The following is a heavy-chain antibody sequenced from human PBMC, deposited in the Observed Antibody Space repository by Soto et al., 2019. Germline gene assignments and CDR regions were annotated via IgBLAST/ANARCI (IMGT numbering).Heavy chain of an antibody. CDR2: IHYTGSI. V-gene: IGHV4-30-4*08. CDR1: GCSISSEYFH. J-gene: IGHJ6*02. Sequence: QVQLQQSGPGLVEPSQTLSLTCAVSGCSISSEYFHWTWIRQSPGKGLEWIGYIHYTGSIMYNPSFKSRLTMAVDTTKNQFSLQLTSVTAADTAVYFCAREDDGGDRDYYGLDVWGQGTTVTVSS. D-gene: IGHD2-21*02. CDR3: AREDDGGDRDYYGLDV.